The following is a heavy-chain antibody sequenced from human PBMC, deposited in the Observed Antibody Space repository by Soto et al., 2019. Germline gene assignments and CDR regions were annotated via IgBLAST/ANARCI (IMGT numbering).Heavy chain of an antibody. Sequence: LETMSLTCAVDGGSFSCYYLSWIRQPPGKGLEWIGEINHSGSTNYNPSLKSRVTISVDTSKNQCSLKLSAVTAADTAVYYCARVRYYDFWSGYFMAPYYYYGMDVWGQGTTVTVSS. D-gene: IGHD3-3*01. V-gene: IGHV4-34*01. J-gene: IGHJ6*02. CDR1: GGSFSCYY. CDR2: INHSGST. CDR3: ARVRYYDFWSGYFMAPYYYYGMDV.